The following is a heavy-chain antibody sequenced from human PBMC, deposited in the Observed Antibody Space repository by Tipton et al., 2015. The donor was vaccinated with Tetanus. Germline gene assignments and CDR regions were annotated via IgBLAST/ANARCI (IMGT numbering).Heavy chain of an antibody. D-gene: IGHD6-13*01. Sequence: GLVKPSETLSLMCTVSGDSVSGYYWSWIRQPPGKGLEWIGYVYYTGSTNHNPSLKSRVTISMDRSKNQISLQLTSVTAADTAVYFCAGVTAQRTELYFDHWGQGTLVTVSS. V-gene: IGHV4-59*02. J-gene: IGHJ4*02. CDR3: AGVTAQRTELYFDH. CDR2: VYYTGST. CDR1: GDSVSGYY.